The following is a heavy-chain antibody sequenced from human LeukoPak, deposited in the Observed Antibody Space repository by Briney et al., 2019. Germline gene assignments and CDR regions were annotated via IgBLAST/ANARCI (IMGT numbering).Heavy chain of an antibody. J-gene: IGHJ4*02. CDR3: ARVGGVHLGFDY. CDR2: IFYSGST. Sequence: SQTLSLTCTVSGGSVSSGGYYWSWIRQHPGKGPEWIGYIFYSGSTHYNPSLKRRVTLSLDTSKNQFSLKLSSVTAADTAIYYWARVGGVHLGFDYWGQEPLVTVSS. V-gene: IGHV4-31*03. CDR1: GGSVSSGGYY. D-gene: IGHD3-16*01.